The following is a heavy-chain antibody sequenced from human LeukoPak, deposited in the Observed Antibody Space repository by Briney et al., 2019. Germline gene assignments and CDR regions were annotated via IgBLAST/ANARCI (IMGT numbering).Heavy chain of an antibody. Sequence: ASVKVSCKASGGTFSSYAISWVRQAPGQGLEWMGRIIPILGMANYAQKFQGRVTITADKSTSTAYMELSSLRSEDTAVYYCARGSSTSCHDYWGQGTLVTVSS. D-gene: IGHD2-2*01. CDR3: ARGSSTSCHDY. CDR2: IIPILGMA. J-gene: IGHJ4*02. V-gene: IGHV1-69*04. CDR1: GGTFSSYA.